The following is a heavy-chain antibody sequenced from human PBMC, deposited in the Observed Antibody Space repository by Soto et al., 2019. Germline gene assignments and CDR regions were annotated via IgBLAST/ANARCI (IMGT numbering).Heavy chain of an antibody. D-gene: IGHD2-2*01. CDR2: ISYDGSNK. Sequence: QVQLVESGGGVVQPGRSLRLSCAASGFTFSSYAMHWVRQAPGKGLEWVAVISYDGSNKYYADSVKGRFTISRDNSKNTLYLQMNSLRAEDTAVYYCARVRDQLLFYYYSGMDVWGQGTTVTVSS. J-gene: IGHJ6*02. CDR3: ARVRDQLLFYYYSGMDV. V-gene: IGHV3-30-3*01. CDR1: GFTFSSYA.